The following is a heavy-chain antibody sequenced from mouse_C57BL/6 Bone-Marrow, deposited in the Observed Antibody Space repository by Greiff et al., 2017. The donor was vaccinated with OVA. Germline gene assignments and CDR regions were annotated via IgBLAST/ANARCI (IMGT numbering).Heavy chain of an antibody. V-gene: IGHV1-55*01. D-gene: IGHD2-10*01. CDR2: IYPGSGST. Sequence: VQLQQPGAELVKPGASVKMSCKASGYTFTSYWITWVKQRPGQGLEWIGDIYPGSGSTNYNEQFKSKATLTVDTSTSTAYMQLSSLTSEDSAVYYCARSYYGNFAYWGQGTLVTVSA. CDR1: GYTFTSYW. CDR3: ARSYYGNFAY. J-gene: IGHJ3*01.